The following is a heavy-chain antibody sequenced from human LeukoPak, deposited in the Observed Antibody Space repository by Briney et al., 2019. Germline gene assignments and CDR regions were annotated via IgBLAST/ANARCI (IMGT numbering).Heavy chain of an antibody. Sequence: SETLSLTCTVSGGSIRLYYWRWIRQPAGQGLECIGRIFSSGSPNHHPSLKGQVTKSVDTSQNQSALRLGYVTAAGTAGYFCAIELGLSFDYWGQGILVTVSS. J-gene: IGHJ4*02. CDR3: AIELGLSFDY. CDR1: GGSIRLYY. D-gene: IGHD3-16*01. V-gene: IGHV4-4*07. CDR2: IFSSGSP.